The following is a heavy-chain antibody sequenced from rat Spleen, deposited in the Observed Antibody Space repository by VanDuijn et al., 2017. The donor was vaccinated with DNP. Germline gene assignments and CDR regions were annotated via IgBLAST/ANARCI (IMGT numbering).Heavy chain of an antibody. V-gene: IGHV5-27*01. CDR1: GFTFSNYG. Sequence: EVQLVESGGGLVQPGRSLKLSCAASGFTFSNYGMAWVRQAPKKGLEWIASIISGGSNTYYPDSVKGRFTISRENAESTLYLQMDSLRSEDTATYYCTTASTEGFAYWGQGTLVTVS. J-gene: IGHJ3*01. CDR3: TTASTEGFAY. D-gene: IGHD1-11*01. CDR2: IISGGSNT.